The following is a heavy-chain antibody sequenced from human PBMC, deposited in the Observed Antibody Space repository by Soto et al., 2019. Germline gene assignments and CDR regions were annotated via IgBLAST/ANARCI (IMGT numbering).Heavy chain of an antibody. D-gene: IGHD1-26*01. CDR1: GGTFSSYA. J-gene: IGHJ6*02. Sequence: GASVKVSCKASGGTFSSYAISWARQAPGQGLEWMGGIIPIFGTANYAQKFQGRVTITADESTSTAYMELSSLRSEDTAVYYCARDSGSYSPYYYYGMDVWGQGTTVTVSS. CDR2: IIPIFGTA. V-gene: IGHV1-69*13. CDR3: ARDSGSYSPYYYYGMDV.